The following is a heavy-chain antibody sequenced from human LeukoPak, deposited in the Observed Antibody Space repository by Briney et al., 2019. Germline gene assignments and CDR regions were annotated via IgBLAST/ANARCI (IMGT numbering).Heavy chain of an antibody. V-gene: IGHV3-9*03. CDR3: AKAGHGDYIDY. CDR2: ISWNSGSI. D-gene: IGHD4-17*01. Sequence: GRSLRLSCAASGFTFDDYAMHCVRQAPGKGLEWVSGISWNSGSIGYADSVKGRFTISRDNAKNSLYLQMNSLRAEDMALYYCAKAGHGDYIDYWGQGTLVTVSS. CDR1: GFTFDDYA. J-gene: IGHJ4*02.